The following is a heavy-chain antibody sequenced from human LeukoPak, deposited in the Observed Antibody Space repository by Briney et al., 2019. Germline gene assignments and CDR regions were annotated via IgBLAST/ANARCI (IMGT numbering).Heavy chain of an antibody. D-gene: IGHD2-2*01. CDR3: AKRIKSCNNIRCLYFDH. Sequence: GGSLRLFCAASGFTFDNYAMSWVRLAPGKGLEWVSTVSGSGGGTYYADSVKGRFTISRDNSKNTVNLQMNSLRAEDTAVYYCAKRIKSCNNIRCLYFDHWGQGAPVTVSS. J-gene: IGHJ4*02. CDR1: GFTFDNYA. CDR2: VSGSGGGT. V-gene: IGHV3-23*01.